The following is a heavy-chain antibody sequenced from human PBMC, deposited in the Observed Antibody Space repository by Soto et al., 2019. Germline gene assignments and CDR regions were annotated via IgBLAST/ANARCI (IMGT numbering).Heavy chain of an antibody. CDR2: ISNSGTT. D-gene: IGHD1-7*01. Sequence: SETPSLTCTFSGGSLNNNHYYLGWVRHPPGKGLGWVGGISNSGTTSFNPPPKSRVVKSVDTSRNQFPLRLTSVTAADTAVYYCASQKLDVPAFFDYWGQGTLVTVSS. V-gene: IGHV4-39*01. CDR3: ASQKLDVPAFFDY. J-gene: IGHJ4*02. CDR1: GGSLNNNHYY.